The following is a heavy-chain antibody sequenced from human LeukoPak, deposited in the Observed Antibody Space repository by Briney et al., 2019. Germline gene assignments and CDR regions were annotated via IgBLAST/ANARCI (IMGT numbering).Heavy chain of an antibody. Sequence: SETLSLTCTVSGGSISSYYWSWIRQPPGKGLEWIGYIYYSGSTNYNPSLKSRVTISVDTSKNQFSLKLSSVTAADTAVYYCARTTSPTDTFDYWGQGTLVTVPS. CDR3: ARTTSPTDTFDY. V-gene: IGHV4-59*08. J-gene: IGHJ4*02. D-gene: IGHD2-2*01. CDR1: GGSISSYY. CDR2: IYYSGST.